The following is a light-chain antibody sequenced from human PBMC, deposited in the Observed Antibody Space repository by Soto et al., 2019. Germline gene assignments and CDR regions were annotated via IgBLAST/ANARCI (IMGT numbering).Light chain of an antibody. CDR2: AAS. CDR3: QQANSFPFT. J-gene: IGKJ3*01. Sequence: DIQMTQSPASVSASVGDRVTITCRASQGISSCLAWYQQKPGKAPKLLIYAASSLPSGVPSRFSGSGSGTVSTLTISILPPEYVATYYCQQANSFPFTFGPGTKVDIK. V-gene: IGKV1-12*01. CDR1: QGISSC.